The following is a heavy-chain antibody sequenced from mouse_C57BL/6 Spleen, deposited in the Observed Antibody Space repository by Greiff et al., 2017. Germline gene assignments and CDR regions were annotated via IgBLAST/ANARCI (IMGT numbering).Heavy chain of an antibody. Sequence: VQLQQSVAELVRPGASVKLSCTASGFNIKNTYMHWVKQRPEQGLEWIGRIDPANGNTKYAPKFQGKATITADTSSNTAYLQLSSLTSEDTAIYYCARSLYGSSYEWYFDVWGTGTTVTVSS. CDR1: GFNIKNTY. CDR3: ARSLYGSSYEWYFDV. J-gene: IGHJ1*03. D-gene: IGHD1-1*01. CDR2: IDPANGNT. V-gene: IGHV14-3*01.